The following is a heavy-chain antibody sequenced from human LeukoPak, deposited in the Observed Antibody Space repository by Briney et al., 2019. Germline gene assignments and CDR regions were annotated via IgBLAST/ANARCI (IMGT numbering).Heavy chain of an antibody. CDR1: GGTFSSYA. D-gene: IGHD6-13*01. Sequence: SVKVSCKASGGTFSSYAISWVRQAPGQGLEWMGRIIPILGIANYAQKFQGRVTITADKSTSTAYMELSSLRSEDTAVYYCAIPGIANYGDFDCWGQGTLVTVSS. J-gene: IGHJ4*02. V-gene: IGHV1-69*04. CDR2: IIPILGIA. CDR3: AIPGIANYGDFDC.